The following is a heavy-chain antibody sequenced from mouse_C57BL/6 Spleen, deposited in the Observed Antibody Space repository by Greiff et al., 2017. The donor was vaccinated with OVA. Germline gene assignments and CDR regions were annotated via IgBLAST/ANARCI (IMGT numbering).Heavy chain of an antibody. Sequence: EVHLVESGGGLVKPGGSLKLSCAASGFTFSSYAMSWVRQTPEKRLEWVATISDGGSYTYYPDNVKGRFTISRDNAKNNLYRQRSHLKYEDTAMYYGAREDYYGSSQYDFDYWGQGTTLTVSS. CDR1: GFTFSSYA. V-gene: IGHV5-4*01. CDR3: AREDYYGSSQYDFDY. J-gene: IGHJ2*01. CDR2: ISDGGSYT. D-gene: IGHD1-1*01.